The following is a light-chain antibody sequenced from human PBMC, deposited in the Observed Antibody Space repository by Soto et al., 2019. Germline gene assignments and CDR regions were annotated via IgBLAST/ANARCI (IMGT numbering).Light chain of an antibody. J-gene: IGLJ2*01. CDR3: CSYAGSSTFVI. V-gene: IGLV2-23*02. CDR2: EVS. CDR1: SSDVGSYNF. Sequence: SSLPQPASLSVSPGQSITISCTGTSSDVGSYNFVSWYQQHPGKAPKLMIYEVSKRPSGVSNRFSGSKSGNTASLTISGLQAEDEADYSCCSYAGSSTFVIFGGGTKVTVL.